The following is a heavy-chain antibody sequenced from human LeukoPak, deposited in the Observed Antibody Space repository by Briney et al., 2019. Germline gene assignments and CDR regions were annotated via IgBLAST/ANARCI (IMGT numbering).Heavy chain of an antibody. J-gene: IGHJ4*02. V-gene: IGHV4-31*03. CDR2: IYYSGST. CDR3: ARVRTDTAMVLNFDY. Sequence: TLSLTCTVSGGSISSGGYYWSCIRQHPGKGLEWIGYIYYSGSTYYNPYLKSRVTISVDTSKNQFSLKLSSVTAADTAVYYCARVRTDTAMVLNFDYWGQRNLVTVSS. CDR1: GGSISSGGYY. D-gene: IGHD5-18*01.